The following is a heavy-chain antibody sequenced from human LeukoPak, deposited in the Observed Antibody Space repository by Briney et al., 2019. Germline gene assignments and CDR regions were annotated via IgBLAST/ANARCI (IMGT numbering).Heavy chain of an antibody. D-gene: IGHD3-22*01. CDR3: ARLEYYYDSSPGGWFDP. CDR2: IYHSGST. V-gene: IGHV4-30-2*01. CDR1: GGSISSGGYS. Sequence: SQTLSLTCAVSGGSISSGGYSWSWIRQPPGKGLEWIGYIYHSGSTYYNPSLKSRVTISVDRSKNQFSLKLSSVTAADTAVYYCARLEYYYDSSPGGWFDPWGQGTLVTVSS. J-gene: IGHJ5*02.